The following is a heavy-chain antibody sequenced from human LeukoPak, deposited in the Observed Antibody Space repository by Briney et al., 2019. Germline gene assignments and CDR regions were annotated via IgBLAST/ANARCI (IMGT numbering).Heavy chain of an antibody. CDR2: IYYSGST. D-gene: IGHD1-26*01. J-gene: IGHJ4*02. V-gene: IGHV4-39*01. CDR1: GGSISSSSYY. Sequence: PSETLSLTCTVAGGSISSSSYYWGWIRQPPGKGLEWIGSIYYSGSTYYNPSLKSRVTISVDTSKNQFSLKLSSVTAADTAVYYCATGLGATDYWGQGTLVTVSS. CDR3: ATGLGATDY.